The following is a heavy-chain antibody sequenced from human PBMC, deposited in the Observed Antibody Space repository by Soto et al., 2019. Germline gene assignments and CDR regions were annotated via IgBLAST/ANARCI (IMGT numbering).Heavy chain of an antibody. Sequence: PGGSLRLSCAASGFNFSSYSMNWVRQAPGKGLEWVSVIYSGGSTYYADSVKGRFTISRDNSKNTLYLQMNSLRAEDTAVYYCARSRSPGYYYDSSGHHFEIGGKGKMVTVSS. J-gene: IGHJ3*02. CDR2: IYSGGST. CDR1: GFNFSSYS. CDR3: ARSRSPGYYYDSSGHHFEI. D-gene: IGHD3-22*01. V-gene: IGHV3-66*01.